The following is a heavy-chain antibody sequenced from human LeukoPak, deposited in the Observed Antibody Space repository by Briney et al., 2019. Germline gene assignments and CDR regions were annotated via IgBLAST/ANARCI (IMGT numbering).Heavy chain of an antibody. CDR2: ISYDGSNK. J-gene: IGHJ4*02. Sequence: GGSLRLSCAASGFTFSSYAMRWVRQAPGKGLEWVAVISYDGSNKYYADSVKGRFTISRDNSKNTLYLQMNSLRAEDTAVYYCARMYGEADYYDSSGFDYWGQGTLVTVSS. D-gene: IGHD3-22*01. CDR1: GFTFSSYA. V-gene: IGHV3-30*01. CDR3: ARMYGEADYYDSSGFDY.